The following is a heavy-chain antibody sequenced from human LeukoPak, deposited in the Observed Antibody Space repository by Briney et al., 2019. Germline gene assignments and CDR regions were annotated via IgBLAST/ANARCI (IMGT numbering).Heavy chain of an antibody. CDR1: GFTFSSYA. V-gene: IGHV3-74*01. Sequence: GGSLRLSCAASGFTFSSYAMSWVRQAPGKGLVWVSRINRDGSTTNYADSVKGRFTVSRDNAKNTLNLQMNSLRAEDTAVYYCARDKKSGESSEIDYWGQGTLVTVSS. CDR2: INRDGSTT. D-gene: IGHD3-10*01. CDR3: ARDKKSGESSEIDY. J-gene: IGHJ4*02.